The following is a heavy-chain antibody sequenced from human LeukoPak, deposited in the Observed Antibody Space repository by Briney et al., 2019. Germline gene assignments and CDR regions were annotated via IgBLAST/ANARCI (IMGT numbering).Heavy chain of an antibody. Sequence: GGSLRLSCAASGFTVSDKYMSWVRQAPGKGLEWVSVLYSGGSTYYADSVKGRFTISRDNSKNTLYLQMDSLRAEDTAMYYCARELDRSGYILAYWGQGTLVTVSS. D-gene: IGHD3-3*01. CDR3: ARELDRSGYILAY. CDR2: LYSGGST. V-gene: IGHV3-53*01. CDR1: GFTVSDKY. J-gene: IGHJ4*02.